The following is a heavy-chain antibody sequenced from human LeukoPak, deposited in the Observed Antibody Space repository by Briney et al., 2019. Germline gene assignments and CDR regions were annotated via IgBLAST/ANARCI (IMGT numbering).Heavy chain of an antibody. D-gene: IGHD6-13*01. CDR3: AKGAVSSSWYVAFDI. V-gene: IGHV3-30*02. CDR1: GFTFSSYG. J-gene: IGHJ3*02. Sequence: GGSLRLSCAASGFTFSSYGMHWVRQAPGKGLEWVAFIRYDGSNKHYADSVKGRFTISRDNSKNTLYLQMNSLRAEDTAVYYCAKGAVSSSWYVAFDIWGQGTMVTVSS. CDR2: IRYDGSNK.